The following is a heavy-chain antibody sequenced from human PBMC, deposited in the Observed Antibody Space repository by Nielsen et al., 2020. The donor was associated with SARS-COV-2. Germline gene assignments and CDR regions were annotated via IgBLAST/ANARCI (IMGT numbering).Heavy chain of an antibody. CDR2: INAGNGNT. CDR3: ARDAHGSIAVAPEYNWFDP. D-gene: IGHD6-19*01. CDR1: GYTFTSYA. V-gene: IGHV1-3*01. Sequence: ASVKVSCKASGYTFTSYAMHWVRQAPGQRLEWMGWINAGNGNTKYSQKFQGRVTITRDTSASTAYMELSSLRSEDTAVYYCARDAHGSIAVAPEYNWFDPWGQGTLVTVSS. J-gene: IGHJ5*02.